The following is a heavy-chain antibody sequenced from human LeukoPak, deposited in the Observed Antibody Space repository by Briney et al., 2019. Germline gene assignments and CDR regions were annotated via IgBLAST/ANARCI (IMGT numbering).Heavy chain of an antibody. CDR3: ARQRLGYYLDS. Sequence: GGSLKFSCAAPGFRLTDYTMNWVRQAPGKGLEWVSSVSFSSTYIYYADSVKGRFTVSRDNAKNSLYLQMNSLGDGDTAVYYCARQRLGYYLDSWGQGTLVTVSS. V-gene: IGHV3-21*01. J-gene: IGHJ4*02. CDR2: VSFSSTYI. CDR1: GFRLTDYT. D-gene: IGHD5-24*01.